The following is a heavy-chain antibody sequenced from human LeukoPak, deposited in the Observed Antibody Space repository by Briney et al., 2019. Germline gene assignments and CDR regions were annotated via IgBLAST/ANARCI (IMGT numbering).Heavy chain of an antibody. CDR2: IYYSGST. Sequence: PETLSLTCTVSGGPIRCYYWSWIRQPPGKGLEWIGYIYYSGSTNYNPSLKSRVTISVDTTKNQFSLKLSSVTAADTAVYYCARGWHGSGSAHSFGPWGQGILVTVSS. J-gene: IGHJ5*02. CDR1: GGPIRCYY. D-gene: IGHD3-10*01. CDR3: ARGWHGSGSAHSFGP. V-gene: IGHV4-59*01.